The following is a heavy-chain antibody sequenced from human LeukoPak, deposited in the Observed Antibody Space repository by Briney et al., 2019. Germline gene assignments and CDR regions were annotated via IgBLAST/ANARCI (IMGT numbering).Heavy chain of an antibody. CDR2: INPDGGDT. Sequence: GASVKVSCKASGNSFTGYYIHWVRQAPGQGLEWMGWINPDGGDTNYAQKFQGRVTMTRDTSISTAYMELSRLRFDDTAVYYWARESQEGYYYDNSGMDVWGKGTTVTVSS. J-gene: IGHJ6*04. CDR3: ARESQEGYYYDNSGMDV. CDR1: GNSFTGYY. V-gene: IGHV1-2*02. D-gene: IGHD3-22*01.